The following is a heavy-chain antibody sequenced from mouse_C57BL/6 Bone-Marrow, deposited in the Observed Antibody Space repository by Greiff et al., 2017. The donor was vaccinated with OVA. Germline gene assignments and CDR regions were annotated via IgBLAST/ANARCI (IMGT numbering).Heavy chain of an antibody. D-gene: IGHD1-1*01. Sequence: VQLQESGAELVRPGTSVKMSCKASGYTFTNYWIGWAKQRPGHGLEWIGDIYPGGGYTNYNEKFKGKATLTADKSSSTASLQFSSLTSEDSAIYYDARYYYGSSYWYFDVWGTGTTVTVSS. CDR1: GYTFTNYW. CDR3: ARYYYGSSYWYFDV. CDR2: IYPGGGYT. J-gene: IGHJ1*03. V-gene: IGHV1-63*01.